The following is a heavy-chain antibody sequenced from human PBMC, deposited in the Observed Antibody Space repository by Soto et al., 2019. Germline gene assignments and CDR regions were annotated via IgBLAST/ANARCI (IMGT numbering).Heavy chain of an antibody. V-gene: IGHV1-46*01. CDR1: GYTFTSYY. CDR3: ARGVVVYYYDSSGYYP. CDR2: INPSGGST. J-gene: IGHJ5*02. Sequence: ASVKVSCKASGYTFTSYYMHWVRQAPGQGLEWMGIINPSGGSTSYAQKFQGRVTMTRDTSTSTVYMELSSLRSEDTAVYYCARGVVVYYYDSSGYYPWGQGTLVTV. D-gene: IGHD3-22*01.